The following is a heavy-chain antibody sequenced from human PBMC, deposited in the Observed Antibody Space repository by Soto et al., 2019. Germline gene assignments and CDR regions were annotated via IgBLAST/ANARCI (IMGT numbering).Heavy chain of an antibody. CDR1: GGSISSSSYY. CDR3: ARLDNTGAYQSFDY. CDR2: IYYSGST. D-gene: IGHD7-27*01. J-gene: IGHJ4*02. V-gene: IGHV4-39*01. Sequence: PSETLSLTCTVSGGSISSSSYYWGWIRQPPGKGLEWIGSIYYSGSTYYNPSLKSRVTMSIDTSRKQFSLRLSSVIAADTAIYYCARLDNTGAYQSFDYWGQGTLVTVSS.